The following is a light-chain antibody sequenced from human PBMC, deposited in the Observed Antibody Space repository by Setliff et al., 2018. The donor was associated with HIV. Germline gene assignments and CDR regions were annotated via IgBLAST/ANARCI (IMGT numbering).Light chain of an antibody. CDR2: DVT. Sequence: QSALTQPASVSGSPGQSITISCTGTSSDIGGYNYVSWYQQHPGKAPNVVISDVTNRPSGVSHRFSGSKSGNTASLTISGLQAEDEAVYYCSSYTTRSPIVVFGGGTKVTV. CDR1: SSDIGGYNY. J-gene: IGLJ3*02. CDR3: SSYTTRSPIVV. V-gene: IGLV2-14*03.